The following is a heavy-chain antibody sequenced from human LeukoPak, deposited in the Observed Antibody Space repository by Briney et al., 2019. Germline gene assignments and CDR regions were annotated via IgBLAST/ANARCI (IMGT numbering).Heavy chain of an antibody. CDR2: INRNGGST. J-gene: IGHJ4*02. CDR3: ARVVLRFSSYYFDN. V-gene: IGHV3-20*04. Sequence: GGSLRLSCAASGFTVSSNYMSWVRQAPGKGLEWVSGINRNGGSTGYADSVKGRFTISRDNAKNSLYLQMNSLRAEDTALYYCARVVLRFSSYYFDNWGQGTLVTVSS. CDR1: GFTVSSNY. D-gene: IGHD3-3*01.